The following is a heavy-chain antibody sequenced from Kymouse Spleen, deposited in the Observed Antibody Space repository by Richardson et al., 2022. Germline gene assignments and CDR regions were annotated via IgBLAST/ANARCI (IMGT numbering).Heavy chain of an antibody. CDR2: IYYSGST. V-gene: IGHV4-59*01. CDR1: GGSISSYY. Sequence: QVQLQESGPGLVKPSETLSLTCTVSGGSISSYYWSWIRQPPGKGLEWIGYIYYSGSTNYNPSLKSRVTISVDTSKNQFSLKLSSVTAADTAVYYCARGITIFGVVGQGTLVTVSS. D-gene: IGHD3-3*01. J-gene: IGHJ4*02,IGHJ5*02.